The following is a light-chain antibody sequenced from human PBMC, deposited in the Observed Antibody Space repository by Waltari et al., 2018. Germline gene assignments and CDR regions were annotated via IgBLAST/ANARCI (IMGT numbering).Light chain of an antibody. Sequence: QSALTQPPSASGSPGQSVTIPCTGTSSDRGGYNYVSWYQQHPAKAPKPMIYEVSKRPSGVPDRFSGSKSGNTASLTVSGLQAEDEADYYCSSYAGSNSFVFGGGTKLTVL. V-gene: IGLV2-8*01. CDR1: SSDRGGYNY. CDR3: SSYAGSNSFV. CDR2: EVS. J-gene: IGLJ2*01.